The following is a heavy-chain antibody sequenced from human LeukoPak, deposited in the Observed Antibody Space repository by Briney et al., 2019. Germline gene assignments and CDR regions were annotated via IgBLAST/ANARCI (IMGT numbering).Heavy chain of an antibody. CDR2: IYSGGST. CDR1: GFTVSSNY. D-gene: IGHD3-3*01. CDR3: ARGRIFGVICFDY. J-gene: IGHJ4*02. Sequence: PGGSLRLSCAASGFTVSSNYMSWVRQAPGKGLEWVSVIYSGGSTYYADSVKGRFTISRDNSKNTLYLQMNSLRAEDTAVYYCARGRIFGVICFDYWGQGTLVTVSS. V-gene: IGHV3-66*01.